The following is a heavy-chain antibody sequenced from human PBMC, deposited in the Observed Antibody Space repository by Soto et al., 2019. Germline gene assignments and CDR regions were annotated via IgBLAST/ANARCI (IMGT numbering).Heavy chain of an antibody. D-gene: IGHD3-10*01. V-gene: IGHV4-61*05. CDR2: ISYSGRT. J-gene: IGHJ6*02. Sequence: PSETLSLTCSVSCVSISSKSYSWGWIRQPPGKGLEWIGHISYSGRTSYNSSLKSRVTVSVDRSKNQFSLNLISVTAADTAVYYCARVPVRKYYGAGTYNNFYFGMDVWGQGTTVTVSS. CDR3: ARVPVRKYYGAGTYNNFYFGMDV. CDR1: CVSISSKSYS.